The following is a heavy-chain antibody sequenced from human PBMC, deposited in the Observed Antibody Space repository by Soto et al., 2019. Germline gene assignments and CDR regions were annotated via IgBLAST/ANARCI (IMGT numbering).Heavy chain of an antibody. Sequence: EVQLVESGGGLVKPGGSLRLSCAASGFTFSSYSMNWVRQAPGKGLEWVSSISSSSSYIYYADSVKGRFTISRDNAKNSLSLQMNSLRAEDTAVYYCAGDAPGIAVASYWGQGTLATVSS. CDR2: ISSSSSYI. J-gene: IGHJ4*02. V-gene: IGHV3-21*01. CDR3: AGDAPGIAVASY. D-gene: IGHD6-19*01. CDR1: GFTFSSYS.